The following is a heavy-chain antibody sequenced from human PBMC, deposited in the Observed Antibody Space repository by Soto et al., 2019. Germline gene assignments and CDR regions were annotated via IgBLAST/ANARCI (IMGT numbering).Heavy chain of an antibody. Sequence: PGGSLRLSCAASEFTFSTYAMTWVRQAPGRGLQWVATISDSGDITYYADSVKGRFTISRDNSRNTLYLQMNNLKAEDTAVYYCARRTATKENYFDYYGQGSLVTVSS. CDR2: ISDSGDIT. CDR1: EFTFSTYA. J-gene: IGHJ4*02. D-gene: IGHD1-26*01. CDR3: ARRTATKENYFDY. V-gene: IGHV3-23*01.